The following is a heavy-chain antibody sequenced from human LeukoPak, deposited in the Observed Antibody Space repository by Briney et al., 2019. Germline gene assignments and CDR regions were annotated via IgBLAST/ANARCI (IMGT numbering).Heavy chain of an antibody. CDR2: IYYSGTT. V-gene: IGHV4-39*01. J-gene: IGHJ4*02. Sequence: PSETLSLTCNVSGGSMRSSGSYWGWIRQPPGKGLEWIGSIYYSGTTFYNPSLQSRVTISLDTSKNRFSLKLWSVTAADTAVYYCARSEEWLLLVDCWGQGTLVTVSS. D-gene: IGHD6-19*01. CDR1: GGSMRSSGSY. CDR3: ARSEEWLLLVDC.